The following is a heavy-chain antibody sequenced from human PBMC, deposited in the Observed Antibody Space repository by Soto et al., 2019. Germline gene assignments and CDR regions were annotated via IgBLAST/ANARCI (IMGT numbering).Heavy chain of an antibody. J-gene: IGHJ3*02. CDR2: IWYDGSNK. V-gene: IGHV3-33*01. CDR3: ARETYDSSGYPSGSDI. CDR1: GFTFSSYG. Sequence: GGSLRLSCAASGFTFSSYGMHWVRQAPGKGLEWVAVIWYDGSNKYYAESVKGRFTISRDNSKNTLYLQMNSLRAEDTAVYYCARETYDSSGYPSGSDIWGQGTMVTVSS. D-gene: IGHD3-22*01.